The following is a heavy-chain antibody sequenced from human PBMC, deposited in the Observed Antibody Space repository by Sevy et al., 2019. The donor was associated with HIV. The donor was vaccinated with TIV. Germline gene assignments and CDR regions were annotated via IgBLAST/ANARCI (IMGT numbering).Heavy chain of an antibody. Sequence: GESLKISCKPSGYTFTSFGFTWVRQAPGQGLEWVGSINTYNSNTYYAQRLQGRLSMTTDTSTSTAYMELRSLRSDDTAVYFCGRWDMATSSDAFDFWGQGTMVTVSS. J-gene: IGHJ3*01. CDR1: GYTFTSFG. D-gene: IGHD5-12*01. V-gene: IGHV1-18*01. CDR2: INTYNSNT. CDR3: GRWDMATSSDAFDF.